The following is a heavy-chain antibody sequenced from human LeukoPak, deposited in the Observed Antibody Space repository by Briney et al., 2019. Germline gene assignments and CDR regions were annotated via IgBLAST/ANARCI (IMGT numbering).Heavy chain of an antibody. V-gene: IGHV4-59*01. CDR2: IYYSGST. CDR3: ARSYSGYFDY. J-gene: IGHJ4*02. CDR1: GGSISSYY. Sequence: PSETLSLTCTVSGGSISSYYWSWIRQPPGKGLEWIGYIYYSGSTNYNPSLKSRVTISVGTSKNQFSLKLSSVTAADTAVYYCARSYSGYFDYWGQGTLVTVSS. D-gene: IGHD1-26*01.